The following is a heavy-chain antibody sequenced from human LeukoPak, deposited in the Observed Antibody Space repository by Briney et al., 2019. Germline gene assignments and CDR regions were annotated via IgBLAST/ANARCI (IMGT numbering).Heavy chain of an antibody. CDR3: ARDRRGLYDFWSGYHGMDV. J-gene: IGHJ6*02. D-gene: IGHD3-3*01. Sequence: GGSLRLSCAASGFTFSSYEMNWVRQAPGKGLEWVSYISSSGSTIYYADSVKGRFTISRDNAKNSLYLQMNSLRAEDTAVYYCARDRRGLYDFWSGYHGMDVWGQGTTVTVSS. CDR2: ISSSGSTI. CDR1: GFTFSSYE. V-gene: IGHV3-48*03.